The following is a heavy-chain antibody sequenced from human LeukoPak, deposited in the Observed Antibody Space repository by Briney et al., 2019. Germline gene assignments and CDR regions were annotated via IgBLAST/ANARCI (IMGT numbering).Heavy chain of an antibody. Sequence: PSETLSLTCTVSGGSISSSSYYWGWIRQPPGKGLEWIGSIYYSGSTYYNPSLKSRVTISVDTSKNQFSLKLSSVTAADTAVYYCARGVRDIPDYWGQGTLVTVSS. D-gene: IGHD2-15*01. J-gene: IGHJ4*02. CDR2: IYYSGST. CDR1: GGSISSSSYY. V-gene: IGHV4-39*01. CDR3: ARGVRDIPDY.